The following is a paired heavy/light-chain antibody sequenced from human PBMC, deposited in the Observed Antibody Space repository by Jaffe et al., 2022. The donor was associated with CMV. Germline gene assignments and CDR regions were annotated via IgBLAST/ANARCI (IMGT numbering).Light chain of an antibody. CDR2: AAS. V-gene: IGKV1-17*01. Sequence: DIQMTQSPSSLSAFVGDRVTITCRASQGIRNDLGWYQQKPGQAPKRLIYAASSLQSGVPSRFSGSGSGTEFTLTISSLQPEDFATYYCLQHNDYPYTFGQGTKLEIK. J-gene: IGKJ2*01. CDR3: LQHNDYPYT. CDR1: QGIRND.
Heavy chain of an antibody. D-gene: IGHD3-22*01. J-gene: IGHJ4*02. V-gene: IGHV3-49*04. CDR1: GFKFADFS. Sequence: EVQLVESGGGLAQPGHSLRLSCTGSGFKFADFSMTWVRQAPGKGLEWLGFIPYKTASGTTEYAASVRGRFTISRDDSKSIAYLQMNSLKSEDTAMYYCTRDLHYYDRSGFPNVDLWGQGTLVTVSS. CDR3: TRDLHYYDRSGFPNVDL. CDR2: IPYKTASGTT.